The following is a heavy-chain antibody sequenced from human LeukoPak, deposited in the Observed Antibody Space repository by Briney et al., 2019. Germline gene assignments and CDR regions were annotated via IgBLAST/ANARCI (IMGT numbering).Heavy chain of an antibody. Sequence: SETLSPTCAVYGGSFSGYYWSWIRQPPGKGLEWIGEINHSGSTSYNPSLKSRVTISVDTSKNQFSLKLSSVTAADTAVYYCARFTLFGVDYWGQGTLVTVSS. J-gene: IGHJ4*02. V-gene: IGHV4-34*01. CDR3: ARFTLFGVDY. CDR1: GGSFSGYY. CDR2: INHSGST. D-gene: IGHD3-10*01.